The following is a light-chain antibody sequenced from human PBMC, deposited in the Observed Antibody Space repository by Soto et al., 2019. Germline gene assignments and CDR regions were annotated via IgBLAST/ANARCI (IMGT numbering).Light chain of an antibody. CDR1: QSVSSN. CDR3: QQYNNWPIT. J-gene: IGKJ5*01. CDR2: GAS. Sequence: ERVMTQSPSTLSVXPGERATLSXRASQSVSSNLAWYQQKPGQAPRLLIYGASSRATGIPDRYSGSGSGTDFTLTISSLEPEDFAVYYCQQYNNWPITFGQGTRLEIK. V-gene: IGKV3D-15*01.